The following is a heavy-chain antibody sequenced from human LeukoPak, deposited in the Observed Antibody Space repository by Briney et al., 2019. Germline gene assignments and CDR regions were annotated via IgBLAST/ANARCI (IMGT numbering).Heavy chain of an antibody. D-gene: IGHD5-18*01. CDR1: GFTFSSYG. J-gene: IGHJ6*02. CDR2: ISYDGSNK. Sequence: GGSLRLPCAASGFTFSSYGMHWVRQAPGKGLEWVAVISYDGSNKYYTDSVKGRFTISRDNSKNTLYLQMNCLRAEDTAVYYCWIQTSHHTNYYGMDVWGQGTTVTVSS. CDR3: WIQTSHHTNYYGMDV. V-gene: IGHV3-30*03.